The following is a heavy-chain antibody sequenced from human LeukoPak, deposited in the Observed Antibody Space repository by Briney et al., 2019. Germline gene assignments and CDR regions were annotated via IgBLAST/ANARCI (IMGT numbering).Heavy chain of an antibody. Sequence: ASVKVSCKASGGTFSSYAISWVRQAPGQGLEWMGGIIPIFGTANYAQKFQGRVTITADKSTSTAYMELSSLRSEDTAVYYCARIRDSSGWFYFDNWGQGTLVTVSS. CDR1: GGTFSSYA. J-gene: IGHJ4*02. D-gene: IGHD6-19*01. V-gene: IGHV1-69*06. CDR3: ARIRDSSGWFYFDN. CDR2: IIPIFGTA.